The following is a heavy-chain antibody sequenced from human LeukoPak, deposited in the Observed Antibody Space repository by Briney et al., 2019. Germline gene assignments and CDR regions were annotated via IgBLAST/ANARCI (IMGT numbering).Heavy chain of an antibody. CDR1: GFTFSGSA. V-gene: IGHV3-73*01. CDR3: ARGWVGPDSPSEYFQF. D-gene: IGHD1-14*01. J-gene: IGHJ1*01. CDR2: IRTKANDYAT. Sequence: GGSLRLSCAASGFTFSGSAMYWVRQAPGKGLEWVGRIRTKANDYATVYGASVRGRFIISRDDSKNTTYLQMNSLKSEDTAVYYCARGWVGPDSPSEYFQFWGQGTLVTV.